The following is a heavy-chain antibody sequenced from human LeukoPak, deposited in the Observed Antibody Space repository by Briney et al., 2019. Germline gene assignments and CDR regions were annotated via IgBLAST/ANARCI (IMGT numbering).Heavy chain of an antibody. Sequence: SQTRSLTWSVSGGSLSSYYWSWIRHPPGKGLEWIGYIYYSGSTNYDPSLKSRVTISVDTSKSQFSLKLSSVTAADTAVYYCARHGSGSSTFGYWGQGTLVTVSS. V-gene: IGHV4-59*08. CDR2: IYYSGST. CDR3: ARHGSGSSTFGY. CDR1: GGSLSSYY. D-gene: IGHD1-26*01. J-gene: IGHJ4*02.